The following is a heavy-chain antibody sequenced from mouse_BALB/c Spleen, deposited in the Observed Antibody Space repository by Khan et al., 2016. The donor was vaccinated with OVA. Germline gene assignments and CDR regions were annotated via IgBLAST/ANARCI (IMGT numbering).Heavy chain of an antibody. V-gene: IGHV1-4*01. CDR3: AREGAYYRSDGWFAY. CDR1: GYTFTSYT. Sequence: VQLQQSGAELARPGASVKMSCKASGYTFTSYTMHWVKQRPGQGLEWIGYINPSSGYTNYNQKFKDKATLTADKSYSTAYMQLSSLTSEDSAVYYCAREGAYYRSDGWFAYWGQGTLVTVSA. J-gene: IGHJ3*01. D-gene: IGHD2-14*01. CDR2: INPSSGYT.